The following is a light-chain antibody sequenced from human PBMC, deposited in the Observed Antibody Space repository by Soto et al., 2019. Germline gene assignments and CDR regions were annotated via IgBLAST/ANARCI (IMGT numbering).Light chain of an antibody. CDR2: SIT. CDR1: SGSVSTANN. J-gene: IGLJ1*01. V-gene: IGLV8-61*01. CDR3: ALFMGNGISV. Sequence: TVVTQESSLSVSPGGTVTLTCGLISGSVSTANNPNWYQQTPGQAPRTLIYSITTRSSGVPDRFSGSILGNKAALTITGAQADDESDYYCALFMGNGISVFGTGTKLTVL.